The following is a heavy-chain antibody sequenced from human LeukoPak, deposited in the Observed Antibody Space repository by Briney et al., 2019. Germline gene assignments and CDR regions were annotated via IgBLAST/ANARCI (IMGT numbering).Heavy chain of an antibody. V-gene: IGHV4-59*11. CDR2: ISDSGST. Sequence: SETLSLICVVSGGSLSTHHWSWIRQSPGRGLEWIGYISDSGSTNYNPSLKSRVTISVDTSKNQFSLMLSSVTAADTAVYYCARGYYSSAYYPFNYWGQGTLVTVSS. CDR3: ARGYYSSAYYPFNY. CDR1: GGSLSTHH. D-gene: IGHD3-22*01. J-gene: IGHJ4*02.